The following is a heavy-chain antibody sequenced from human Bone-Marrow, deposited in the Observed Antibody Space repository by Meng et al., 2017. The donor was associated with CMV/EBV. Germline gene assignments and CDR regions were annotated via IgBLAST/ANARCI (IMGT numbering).Heavy chain of an antibody. CDR2: INPHSGGT. Sequence: YTFTGYYMHWVRQAPGQGLEWMGWINPHSGGTNYAQKFQGRVTMTRDTSISTAYMELSRLRSDDTAVYYCAREVSGYSSGWPRRYFDYWGQGTLVTVSS. CDR1: YTFTGYY. V-gene: IGHV1-2*02. J-gene: IGHJ4*02. D-gene: IGHD6-19*01. CDR3: AREVSGYSSGWPRRYFDY.